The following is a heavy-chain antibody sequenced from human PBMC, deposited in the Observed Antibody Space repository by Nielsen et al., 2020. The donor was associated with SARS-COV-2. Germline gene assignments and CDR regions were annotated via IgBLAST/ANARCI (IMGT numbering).Heavy chain of an antibody. Sequence: ASVKVSCKASGGTFSSYAISWVRQAPGQGLEWMGWINPNSGGTNYAQKFQGWVTMTRDTSISTAYMELSRLRSDDTAVYYCAREEVVGATLDKTYSFDYWGQGTLVTVSS. D-gene: IGHD1-26*01. CDR1: GGTFSSYA. CDR3: AREEVVGATLDKTYSFDY. V-gene: IGHV1-2*04. CDR2: INPNSGGT. J-gene: IGHJ4*02.